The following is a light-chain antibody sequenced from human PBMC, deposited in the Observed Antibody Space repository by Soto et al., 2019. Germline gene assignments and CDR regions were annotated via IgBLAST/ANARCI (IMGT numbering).Light chain of an antibody. J-gene: IGLJ3*02. CDR2: GNR. CDR1: SSNLGAGYD. CDR3: AAHAGGNTWL. V-gene: IGLV1-40*01. Sequence: QSVLTQPPSVSGAPGQRVTISCTGNSSNLGAGYDVHWYQQLPGTAPKLLIYGNRNRPSGVPNRFSGSRSGDKASLTVSGLQTEDEGLYYCAAHAGGNTWLFGGGTKVTVL.